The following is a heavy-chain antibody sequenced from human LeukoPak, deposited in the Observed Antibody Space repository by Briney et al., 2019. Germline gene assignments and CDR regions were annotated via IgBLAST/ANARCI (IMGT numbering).Heavy chain of an antibody. D-gene: IGHD3-9*01. V-gene: IGHV4-39*01. J-gene: IGHJ4*02. CDR1: GGSISSSSYY. CDR2: NYYSGST. Sequence: PSETLSLTCTVSGGSISSSSYYWGWIRPPPGKGLERIGSNYYSGSTYYNPSLKSRVTISVDTSKNQFSLKLSSVTAADTAVYYCASTVADILTGYYNDYWGQGTLVTVSS. CDR3: ASTVADILTGYYNDY.